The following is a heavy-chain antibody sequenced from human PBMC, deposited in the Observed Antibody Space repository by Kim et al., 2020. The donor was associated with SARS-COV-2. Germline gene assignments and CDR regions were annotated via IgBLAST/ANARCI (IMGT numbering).Heavy chain of an antibody. CDR3: AREPSYFDWLLYGNWLDP. Sequence: ASVKVSCKAYGYTFTGYHMHWVRQAPGQGLEWMGWINPNSGGTNYAQKFQGWVTMTRDTSISTPYMELSRLRSDDTAAYYCAREPSYFDWLLYGNWLDPWGQGSLVTVSS. CDR2: INPNSGGT. V-gene: IGHV1-2*04. J-gene: IGHJ5*02. CDR1: GYTFTGYH. D-gene: IGHD3-9*01.